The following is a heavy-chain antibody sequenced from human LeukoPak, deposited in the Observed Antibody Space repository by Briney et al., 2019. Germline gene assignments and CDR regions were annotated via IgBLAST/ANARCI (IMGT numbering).Heavy chain of an antibody. Sequence: KAGGSLRLSCAASGFSFSRYSMNWVRQAPGKGLEWIGEINHSGSTNYNPSLKSRVTISVDTSKNQFSLKLSSVTAADTAVYYCARGRWLLRRFDYWGQGTLVTVSS. J-gene: IGHJ4*02. D-gene: IGHD3-22*01. CDR3: ARGRWLLRRFDY. CDR1: GFSFSRYS. V-gene: IGHV4-34*01. CDR2: INHSGST.